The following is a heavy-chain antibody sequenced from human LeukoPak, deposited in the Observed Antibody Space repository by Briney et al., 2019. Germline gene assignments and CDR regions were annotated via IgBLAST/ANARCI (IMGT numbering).Heavy chain of an antibody. CDR3: AKDAAYYYDSSGYYPYYFDY. D-gene: IGHD3-22*01. V-gene: IGHV3-23*01. J-gene: IGHJ4*02. CDR2: ISGSGGST. CDR1: GFTFTTYS. Sequence: GGSLRLSCEASGFTFTTYSMTWVRQAPGKGLEWVSAISGSGGSTYYADSVKGRFTISRDNSKNTLYLQMNSLRAEDTAVYYCAKDAAYYYDSSGYYPYYFDYWGQGTLVTVSS.